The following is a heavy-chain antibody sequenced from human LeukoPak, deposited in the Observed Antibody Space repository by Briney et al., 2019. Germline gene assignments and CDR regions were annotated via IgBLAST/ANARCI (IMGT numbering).Heavy chain of an antibody. Sequence: GGSLRLSSAASGFTFSSYWMSWVRQAPGKGLEWVANIKQDGSEKYYVDSVKGRFTISRDNSKNTLYLQMNSLRAEDTAVYYCAKVPYSSSWSKPDYWGQGTLVTVSS. J-gene: IGHJ4*02. CDR2: IKQDGSEK. D-gene: IGHD6-13*01. CDR3: AKVPYSSSWSKPDY. V-gene: IGHV3-7*03. CDR1: GFTFSSYW.